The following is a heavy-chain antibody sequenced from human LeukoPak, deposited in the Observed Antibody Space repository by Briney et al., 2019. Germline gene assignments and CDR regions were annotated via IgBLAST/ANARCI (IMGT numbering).Heavy chain of an antibody. D-gene: IGHD4-17*01. CDR3: ASKSTDHGELRFDY. CDR2: IYYTGTT. V-gene: IGHV4-59*01. CDR1: GDSTNTYF. Sequence: SETLSLTCTISGDSTNTYFWSWIRQPPGKGLEWIGYIYYTGTTNYNPSLKSRVTISVDTSKNQFSLKVSSVTAADTGVYYCASKSTDHGELRFDYWGQGTLVTVSS. J-gene: IGHJ4*02.